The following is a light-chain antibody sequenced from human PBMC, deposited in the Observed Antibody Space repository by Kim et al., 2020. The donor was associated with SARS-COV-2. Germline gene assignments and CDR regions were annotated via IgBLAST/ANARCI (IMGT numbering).Light chain of an antibody. V-gene: IGKV3-15*01. Sequence: SVSPGERATLSCRASQSVTSKLAWYQQKPGQPPRLLIYGASTRAAGIPDRFSGSGSGTDFTITISSLQYEDLAVYYCQQYYNWWTFGQGTKVDIK. CDR1: QSVTSK. CDR2: GAS. CDR3: QQYYNWWT. J-gene: IGKJ1*01.